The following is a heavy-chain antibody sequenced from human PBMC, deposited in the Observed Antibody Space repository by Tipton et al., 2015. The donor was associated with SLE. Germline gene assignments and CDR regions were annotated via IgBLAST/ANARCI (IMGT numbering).Heavy chain of an antibody. CDR1: GFTFSSYG. CDR3: AQIGYDFPFDY. J-gene: IGHJ4*02. CDR2: ISGSGGST. Sequence: SGFTFSSYGMHWVRQAPGKGLEWVSAISGSGGSTYYADSVKGRFTISRDNSKNTLYLQMNSLRAEDTAVYYCAQIGYDFPFDYWGQGTLVTVSS. V-gene: IGHV3-23*01. D-gene: IGHD5-12*01.